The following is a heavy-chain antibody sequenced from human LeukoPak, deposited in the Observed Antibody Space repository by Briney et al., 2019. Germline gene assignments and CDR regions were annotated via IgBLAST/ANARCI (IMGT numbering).Heavy chain of an antibody. J-gene: IGHJ6*02. CDR2: ISSSGGTI. V-gene: IGHV3-11*01. CDR1: GFTFSDYY. Sequence: PGGSQRLSCAASGFTFSDYYMSWIRQAPGRGLEWVSYISSSGGTIYYADSVKGRFTISRDNAKKSLYLQMNSLRAEDTAVYYSASVYYYGMDVWGQGTTVTVSS. CDR3: ASVYYYGMDV.